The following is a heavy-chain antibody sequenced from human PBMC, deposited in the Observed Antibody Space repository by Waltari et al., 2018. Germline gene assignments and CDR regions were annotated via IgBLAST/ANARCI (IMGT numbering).Heavy chain of an antibody. CDR2: IIPILGIA. J-gene: IGHJ1*01. D-gene: IGHD3-10*01. V-gene: IGHV1-69*09. CDR1: GYTFTSYD. CDR3: ARDGETGGYFQH. Sequence: QVQLVQSGAEVKKPGASVKVSCKASGYTFTSYDINWVRQATGQGLEWMGRIIPILGIANYAQKFQGRVTITADKSTSTAYMELSSLRSEDTAVYYCARDGETGGYFQHWGQGTLVTVSS.